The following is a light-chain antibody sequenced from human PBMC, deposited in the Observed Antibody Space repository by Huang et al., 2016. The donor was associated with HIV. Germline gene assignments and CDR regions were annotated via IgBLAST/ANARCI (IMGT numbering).Light chain of an antibody. J-gene: IGKJ2*01. CDR2: GAS. Sequence: EIVMTRSPATLSVSPGEGATFSCRASQSVNSNLAWYQQKPGQAPRLLIYGASTRATGIPGRFSGSGSGTEFTLTISSLQSEDFAVYYCLQYNKWPPYTFGQGTNLEIK. V-gene: IGKV3-15*01. CDR3: LQYNKWPPYT. CDR1: QSVNSN.